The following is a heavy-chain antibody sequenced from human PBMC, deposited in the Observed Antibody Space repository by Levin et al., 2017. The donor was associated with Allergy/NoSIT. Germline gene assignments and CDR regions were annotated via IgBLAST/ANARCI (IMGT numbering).Heavy chain of an antibody. D-gene: IGHD4-17*01. CDR2: VYYSGST. J-gene: IGHJ2*01. V-gene: IGHV4-59*01. CDR3: ARHTYYGDYRSVAWYFDL. CDR1: GGSISRNH. Sequence: SETLSLTCTVSGGSISRNHWSWIRQSPGKGLEWIGYVYYSGSTNYNPSLKSRVTISGDTSKNQFSLKLSSVTAADTAVYYCARHTYYGDYRSVAWYFDLWGRGALVTVSS.